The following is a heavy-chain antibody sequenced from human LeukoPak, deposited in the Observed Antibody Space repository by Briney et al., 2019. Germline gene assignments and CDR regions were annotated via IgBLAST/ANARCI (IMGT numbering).Heavy chain of an antibody. CDR3: STSSIDSSGCHYVVGASDI. J-gene: IGHJ3*02. D-gene: IGHD3-22*01. V-gene: IGHV3-15*01. CDR2: IKSKIDGGTT. CDR1: GFTFSNVW. Sequence: GGSLRLSCAVSGFTFSNVWMSWVRQAPGKGLEWVGRIKSKIDGGTTDYAAPVKGRFTISRDDSKNTLYMQMNSLKIEDTAVYYCSTSSIDSSGCHYVVGASDIWGQGTMVTVSS.